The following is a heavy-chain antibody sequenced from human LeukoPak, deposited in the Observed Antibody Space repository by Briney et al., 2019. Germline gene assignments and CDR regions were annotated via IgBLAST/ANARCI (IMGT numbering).Heavy chain of an antibody. J-gene: IGHJ4*02. D-gene: IGHD3-3*01. CDR2: MNPNSGTT. Sequence: GASVRVSCKTSGYTFTNYEINWVRQAPGQGLEWVGWMNPNSGTTVYAQKFQGRVTISRDTSISTAYMELNSLMSEDTAVYCCARGLFFTVFGGVGHWGQGTLVSVSS. CDR3: ARGLFFTVFGGVGH. V-gene: IGHV1-8*03. CDR1: GYTFTNYE.